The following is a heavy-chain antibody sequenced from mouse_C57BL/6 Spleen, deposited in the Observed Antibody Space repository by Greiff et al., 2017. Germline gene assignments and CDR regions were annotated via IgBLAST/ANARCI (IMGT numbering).Heavy chain of an antibody. J-gene: IGHJ4*01. D-gene: IGHD2-3*01. CDR2: VDPSDSYT. CDR1: GYTFTSYW. Sequence: QVQLQQPGAELVMPGASVKLSCKASGYTFTSYWMHWVKQRPGQGLEWIGEVDPSDSYTNYNQKFKGKFTFTVDKSSSTAYMQLSSLTSEDSAVYYCARRENDGYYMYAMDYWGQGTSVTVSS. CDR3: ARRENDGYYMYAMDY. V-gene: IGHV1-69*01.